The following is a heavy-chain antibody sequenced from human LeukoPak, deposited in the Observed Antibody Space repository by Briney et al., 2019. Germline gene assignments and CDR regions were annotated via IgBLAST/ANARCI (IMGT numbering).Heavy chain of an antibody. CDR3: TRAVAADDFSPGY. D-gene: IGHD3/OR15-3a*01. V-gene: IGHV3-21*01. J-gene: IGHJ4*02. CDR2: ISSTSRYI. CDR1: GFPFSSYA. Sequence: GGSLRLSCSASGFPFSSYAMHWVRQAPGKGLEWVSCISSTSRYIYYADSVKGRFTISRDNAKNSVYLQMNSLRAEDTAVYYCTRAVAADDFSPGYWGQGTLLTVSS.